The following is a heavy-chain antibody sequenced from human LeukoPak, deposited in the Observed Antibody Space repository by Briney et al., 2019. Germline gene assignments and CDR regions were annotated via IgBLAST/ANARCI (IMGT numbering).Heavy chain of an antibody. Sequence: SETLSLTCSVSGGSLSSYYWSWIRQSPGKGVEWIGYIHISGRTNYNPSLKSRVTGFVDTSKNQVSLRLSSVTAADTAVYYCARHGTISSESYFDYWGQGALVTVSS. V-gene: IGHV4-4*08. D-gene: IGHD1-14*01. J-gene: IGHJ4*02. CDR3: ARHGTISSESYFDY. CDR2: IHISGRT. CDR1: GGSLSSYY.